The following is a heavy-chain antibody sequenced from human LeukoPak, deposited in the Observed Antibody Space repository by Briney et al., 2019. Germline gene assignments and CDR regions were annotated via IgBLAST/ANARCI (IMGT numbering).Heavy chain of an antibody. Sequence: SETLSLTCAVSGGSISSSSGNCWTWVRQPPGKGLEWIGEIYHSGSTNYNPSLKSRVTMLLDKSKNQFSLKLSSVTAADTAVYYCARVQLERRGRLDYWGQGTLVTVSS. CDR2: IYHSGST. CDR1: GGSISSSSGNC. J-gene: IGHJ4*02. CDR3: ARVQLERRGRLDY. D-gene: IGHD1-1*01. V-gene: IGHV4-4*02.